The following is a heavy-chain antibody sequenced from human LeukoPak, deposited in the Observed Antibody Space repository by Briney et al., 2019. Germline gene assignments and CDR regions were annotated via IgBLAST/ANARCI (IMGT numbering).Heavy chain of an antibody. CDR1: GYTFTGYY. J-gene: IGHJ4*02. V-gene: IGHV1-2*06. D-gene: IGHD6-19*01. CDR2: INPNSGGT. CDR3: ARVSIAVAGTRIDY. Sequence: ASVKVSCKASGYTFTGYYMHCVRQAPGQGLEWMGRINPNSGGTNYAQKFQGRVTMTRDTSISTAYMELSRLRSDDTAVYYCARVSIAVAGTRIDYWGQGTLVTVSS.